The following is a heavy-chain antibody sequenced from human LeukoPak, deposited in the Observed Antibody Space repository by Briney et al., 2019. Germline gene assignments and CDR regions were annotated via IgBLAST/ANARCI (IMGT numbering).Heavy chain of an antibody. CDR1: GFTFSSYG. D-gene: IGHD2-15*01. CDR3: AKYSGWAVLAGYYYYMDV. Sequence: GGSLRLPCAASGFTFSSYGMHWVRQAPGKGLEWVAFIRYDGSNKYYADSVKGRFTVSRDNSENTLYLQMNSLRAEDTAVYYCAKYSGWAVLAGYYYYMDVWGKGTTVTVSS. V-gene: IGHV3-30*02. CDR2: IRYDGSNK. J-gene: IGHJ6*03.